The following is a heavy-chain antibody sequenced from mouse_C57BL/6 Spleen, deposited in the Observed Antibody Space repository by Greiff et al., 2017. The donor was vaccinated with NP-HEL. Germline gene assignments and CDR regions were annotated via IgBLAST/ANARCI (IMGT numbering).Heavy chain of an antibody. J-gene: IGHJ2*01. D-gene: IGHD1-1*01. CDR1: GYTFTSYW. Sequence: VQLQQPGAELVRPGSSVKLSCKASGYTFTSYWMDWVKQRPGQGLEWIGNIYPSDSETHYNQKFKDKATLTVDKSSSTAYMQLSSLTSEDSAVYYCARKDFITTAGYFDYWGQGTTLTVSS. V-gene: IGHV1-61*01. CDR3: ARKDFITTAGYFDY. CDR2: IYPSDSET.